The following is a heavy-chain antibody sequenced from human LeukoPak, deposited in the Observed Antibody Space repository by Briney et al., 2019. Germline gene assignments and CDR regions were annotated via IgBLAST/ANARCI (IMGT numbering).Heavy chain of an antibody. CDR3: ASVPILGVFTPYGMDV. CDR2: XYHTAST. CDR1: XGSVXXXXXH. J-gene: IGHJ6*02. D-gene: IGHD3-3*01. Sequence: PSEXXSLTCTVSXGSVXXXXXHXSWVXQXXXXXXXXXXXXYHTASTNYNPSLKSRITISLDMSKNQFSLKLSSVTAADTAVYYCASVPILGVFTPYGMDVWGQGTTVIVSS. V-gene: IGHV4-61*01.